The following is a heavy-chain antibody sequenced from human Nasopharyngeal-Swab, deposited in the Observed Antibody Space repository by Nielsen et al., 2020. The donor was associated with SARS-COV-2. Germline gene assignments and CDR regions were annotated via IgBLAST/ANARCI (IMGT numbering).Heavy chain of an antibody. Sequence: GESLKISCAASGFIFTTYGMHWVRQAPGKGLEWVALISYDGSKKYYADSVKGRFTISRDKSKNTLYLQMNNLRAEDTAVYYCTRDRVFYYDSSGRKEFECWGQGTRVTVSS. D-gene: IGHD3-22*01. J-gene: IGHJ4*02. V-gene: IGHV3-33*05. CDR3: TRDRVFYYDSSGRKEFEC. CDR2: ISYDGSKK. CDR1: GFIFTTYG.